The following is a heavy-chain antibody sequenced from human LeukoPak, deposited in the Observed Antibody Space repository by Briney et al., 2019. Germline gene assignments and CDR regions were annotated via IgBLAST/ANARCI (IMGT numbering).Heavy chain of an antibody. D-gene: IGHD3-10*01. CDR2: TKRDGNEK. J-gene: IGHJ5*01. V-gene: IGHV3-7*01. CDR1: GFTFSRYW. Sequence: GGSLRLSCAASGFTFSRYWMNWVRQAPGKGLEWVANTKRDGNEKNYVDSVKGRFSISRDNAKNSLYLQMDSLRAEDTAVYYCAKEGAYPIITYDSWGQGALVTVSS. CDR3: AKEGAYPIITYDS.